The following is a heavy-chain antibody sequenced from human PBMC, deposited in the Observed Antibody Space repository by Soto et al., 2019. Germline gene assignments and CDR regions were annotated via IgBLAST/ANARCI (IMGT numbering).Heavy chain of an antibody. CDR3: ARVPLHLRYFDWSLVGYFYY. V-gene: IGHV1-18*01. CDR2: ISAYNGNT. Sequence: ASVKVSCKASGYTFTSYGISWVRQAPGQGLEWMGWISAYNGNTNYAQKLQGRVTMTTDTSTSTAYMELRSLRSDDTAVYYCARVPLHLRYFDWSLVGYFYYWGQETLVTVSS. D-gene: IGHD3-9*01. CDR1: GYTFTSYG. J-gene: IGHJ4*02.